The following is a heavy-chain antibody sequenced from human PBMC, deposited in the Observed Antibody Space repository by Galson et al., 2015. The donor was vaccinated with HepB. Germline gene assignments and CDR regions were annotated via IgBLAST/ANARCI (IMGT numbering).Heavy chain of an antibody. CDR1: GDSVSSNSAT. CDR3: ARAVASTLFEY. V-gene: IGHV6-1*01. CDR2: TYYRSKWYY. D-gene: IGHD6-19*01. Sequence: CAISGDSVSSNSATWNWIRQPPSRGLEWLGRTYYRSKWYYDYAVSVKSRITINPDTSKNQFSLQLNSVTPEDTAVYYCARAVASTLFEYWGQGTLVTVSS. J-gene: IGHJ4*02.